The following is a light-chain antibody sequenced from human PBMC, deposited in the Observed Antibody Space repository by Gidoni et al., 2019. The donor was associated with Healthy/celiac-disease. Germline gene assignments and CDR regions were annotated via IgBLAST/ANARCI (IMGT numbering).Light chain of an antibody. J-gene: IGKJ2*03. CDR3: QQYNNWPYS. CDR1: QSVSSN. Sequence: PATLSASPGERATLSCRASQSVSSNLAWYQQKPGQAPRLLIYGASTRATGIPARFSGSGSGTEFTLTISSLQSEDFAVYYCQQYNNWPYSFGQGTKLEIK. V-gene: IGKV3-15*01. CDR2: GAS.